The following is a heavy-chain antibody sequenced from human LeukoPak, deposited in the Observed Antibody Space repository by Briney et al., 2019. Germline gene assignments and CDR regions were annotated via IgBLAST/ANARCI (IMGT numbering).Heavy chain of an antibody. J-gene: IGHJ4*02. CDR3: ARRYCSDTLCSFFDY. Sequence: ASVKVSCKASGYMFIDYYMHWVRQAPGQGLEWMGWINPNSGGTDYVQKFQGRVTMTRDTSISTAYMELNRLTSDDTAVYYCARRYCSDTLCSFFDYWGQGTQVTVSS. CDR2: INPNSGGT. CDR1: GYMFIDYY. V-gene: IGHV1-2*02. D-gene: IGHD2-8*01.